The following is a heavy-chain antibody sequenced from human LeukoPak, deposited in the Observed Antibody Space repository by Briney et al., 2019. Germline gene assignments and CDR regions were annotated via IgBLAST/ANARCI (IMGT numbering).Heavy chain of an antibody. CDR1: GVSFSGNY. Sequence: PSETLSLTCAVHGVSFSGNYWSWIRQSPEKGLEWIGEIYHSRYTTYNPSLKSRVTISPDTSENQLSLRLTSVTAADTALYYCARIRCSPTDNTCYNYWGQGTLVTVSS. D-gene: IGHD2/OR15-2a*01. CDR2: IYHSRYT. CDR3: ARIRCSPTDNTCYNY. V-gene: IGHV4-34*01. J-gene: IGHJ4*02.